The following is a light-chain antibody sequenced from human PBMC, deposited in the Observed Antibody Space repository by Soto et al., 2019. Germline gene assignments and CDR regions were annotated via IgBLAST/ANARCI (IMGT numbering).Light chain of an antibody. J-gene: IGKJ1*01. Sequence: DSQMSQSPSTLSATVGDGVTIPCGASETVTTSLAWYQQQPGTAPKVLIYDASTLESGVPSRFSGSGSGTEFTLTISSLQPADFATYYCQQYGSYPRTFAQGTKVDI. CDR3: QQYGSYPRT. CDR1: ETVTTS. V-gene: IGKV1-5*01. CDR2: DAS.